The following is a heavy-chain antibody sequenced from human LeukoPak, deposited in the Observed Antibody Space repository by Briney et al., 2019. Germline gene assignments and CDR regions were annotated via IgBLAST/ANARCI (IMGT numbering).Heavy chain of an antibody. CDR3: ARDRVVEAAAGEWYYYYGMDV. J-gene: IGHJ6*02. V-gene: IGHV3-33*01. CDR2: IWYDGSNK. CDR1: GFTFSSYG. D-gene: IGHD6-13*01. Sequence: GGSLRLSCAASGFTFSSYGMHWVRQAPGKGLEWVAVIWYDGSNKYYADSVKGRFTISRDNAKNSLYLQMNSLRAEDTAVYYCARDRVVEAAAGEWYYYYGMDVWGQGTTVTVSS.